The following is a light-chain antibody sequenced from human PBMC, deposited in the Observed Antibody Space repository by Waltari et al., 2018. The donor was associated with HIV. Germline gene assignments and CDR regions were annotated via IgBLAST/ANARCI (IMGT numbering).Light chain of an antibody. CDR3: VAWDDSLRGVV. J-gene: IGLJ2*01. Sequence: SVLTQPPSASGTPGPRVTISCSGSTSTIGSNDVFWYQHLPGAAPTLLIHRNNQRPSGVPDRFSGSTSGTSASLAISGLRSEDEADYYCVAWDDSLRGVVFGGGTKVAAL. CDR1: TSTIGSND. CDR2: RNN. V-gene: IGLV1-47*01.